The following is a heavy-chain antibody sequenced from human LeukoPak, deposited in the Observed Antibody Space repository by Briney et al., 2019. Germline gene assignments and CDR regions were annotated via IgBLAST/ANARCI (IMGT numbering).Heavy chain of an antibody. CDR1: GFTFSSYW. CDR3: ARAADTAMVVSWFDP. V-gene: IGHV3-7*03. Sequence: GGSLRLSCAASGFTFSSYWMSWVRQAPGKGLEWVANIKQDGSEKYYVDSVKGRFIISRDNAKNSLYLQMNSLRAEDTAVYYCARAADTAMVVSWFDPWGQGTLVTVSS. D-gene: IGHD5-18*01. J-gene: IGHJ5*02. CDR2: IKQDGSEK.